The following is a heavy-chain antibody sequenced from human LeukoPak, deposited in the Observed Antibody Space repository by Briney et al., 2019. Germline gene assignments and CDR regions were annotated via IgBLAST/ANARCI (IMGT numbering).Heavy chain of an antibody. Sequence: SETLSLTCTVSGGSISSYYWSWIRQPPGKGLEWIGYIYYSGSTNYNPSLKSRVTISADTSKNQFSLKLSSVTAADTAVYYCARDVTGTTLDYYYGMDVWGQGTTVTVSS. J-gene: IGHJ6*02. CDR2: IYYSGST. V-gene: IGHV4-59*12. CDR3: ARDVTGTTLDYYYGMDV. CDR1: GGSISSYY. D-gene: IGHD1-20*01.